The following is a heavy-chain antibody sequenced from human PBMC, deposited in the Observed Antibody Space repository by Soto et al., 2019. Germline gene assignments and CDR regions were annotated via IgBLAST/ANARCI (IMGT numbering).Heavy chain of an antibody. D-gene: IGHD6-13*01. Sequence: VQLVQSPAEVKKSGASVKVSCQTSGYSFTTYGTSWVRQAPGQGLEWIGWISAYNGHTIYAHDFHDRVTLTTATSTSTAYMELRSLRYDDTAIYYCARGRGSSSWYEISHYFDTWGQGTLVTVSS. V-gene: IGHV1-18*01. CDR3: ARGRGSSSWYEISHYFDT. J-gene: IGHJ4*02. CDR2: ISAYNGHT. CDR1: GYSFTTYG.